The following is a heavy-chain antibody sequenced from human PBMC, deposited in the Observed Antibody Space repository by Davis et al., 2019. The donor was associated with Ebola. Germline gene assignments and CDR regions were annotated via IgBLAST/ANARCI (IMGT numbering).Heavy chain of an antibody. V-gene: IGHV1-3*01. CDR1: GYTFNNYA. D-gene: IGHD2-8*01. J-gene: IGHJ4*02. CDR3: AGDPMVYNIPSFFNY. Sequence: ASVKVSCKASGYTFNNYAIHWVRQAPGQSLEWMGWIYAGNDNTKYSQKFQDRVTISRDASASTAYMELSSLRSEDTAVYYCAGDPMVYNIPSFFNYWGQGTLVTVSS. CDR2: IYAGNDNT.